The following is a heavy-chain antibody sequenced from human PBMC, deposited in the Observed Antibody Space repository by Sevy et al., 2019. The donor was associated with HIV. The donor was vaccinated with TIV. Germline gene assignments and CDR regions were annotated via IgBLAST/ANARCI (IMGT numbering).Heavy chain of an antibody. CDR2: ISSSGQTT. J-gene: IGHJ6*02. CDR1: GFSFSSFY. CDR3: ARIPGMSPRHYGMDL. V-gene: IGHV3-11*01. D-gene: IGHD1-20*01. Sequence: GGSLRLSCAASGFSFSSFYMTWIRQAPGKGLQWVAYISSSGQTTYYADSVKGRFVVSRDNAKNSLFLHINSLRAEDTGVFFCARIPGMSPRHYGMDLWGQGTTVTVSS.